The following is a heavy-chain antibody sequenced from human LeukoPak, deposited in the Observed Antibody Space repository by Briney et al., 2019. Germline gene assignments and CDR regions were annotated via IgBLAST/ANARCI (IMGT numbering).Heavy chain of an antibody. V-gene: IGHV3-66*01. Sequence: GGSLRLSCAAYEFSVGNNYMTWVRQAPGKGLEWVSLIYSGGSTYYADSVKGRFTISRDNSKNTLYLQMNSLRAEDTAVYYRARGPSGYHNTGGQGTLVTVSS. CDR2: IYSGGST. J-gene: IGHJ4*02. CDR1: EFSVGNNY. D-gene: IGHD5-12*01. CDR3: ARGPSGYHNT.